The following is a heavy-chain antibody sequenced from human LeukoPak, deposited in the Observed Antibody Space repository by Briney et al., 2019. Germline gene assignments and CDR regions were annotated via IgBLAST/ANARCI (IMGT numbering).Heavy chain of an antibody. D-gene: IGHD2-2*02. V-gene: IGHV3-48*02. J-gene: IGHJ4*02. CDR3: ARGGGFCTGTSCYTDY. CDR1: GFTFSSYT. Sequence: GGSLRLSCSASGFTFSSYTMNWVRQAPGKGLEWVSSISTSSGSIYYADSVKGRFTISRDNAKNSLYLQMNSLRDDDTAVYYCARGGGFCTGTSCYTDYWGQGTLVTVSS. CDR2: ISTSSGSI.